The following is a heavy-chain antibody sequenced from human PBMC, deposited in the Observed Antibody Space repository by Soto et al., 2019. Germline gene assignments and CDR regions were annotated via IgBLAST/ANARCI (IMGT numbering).Heavy chain of an antibody. CDR3: ARTLAAVASLDYYYGMDV. J-gene: IGHJ6*02. Sequence: VKVSCKASGYTFTSYGISWVRQAPGQGLEWMGWISAYNGNTNYAQKLQGRVTMTTDTSTSTAYMELRSLRSDDTAVYYCARTLAAVASLDYYYGMDVWGQGTTVTVSS. D-gene: IGHD2-15*01. CDR1: GYTFTSYG. V-gene: IGHV1-18*04. CDR2: ISAYNGNT.